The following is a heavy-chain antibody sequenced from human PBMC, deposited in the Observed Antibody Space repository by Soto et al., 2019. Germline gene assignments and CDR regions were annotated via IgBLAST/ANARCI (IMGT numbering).Heavy chain of an antibody. CDR3: AKGHQSCSTDTCTYYFDY. Sequence: GGSLRLSCAASGFTFSSYAMSWVRQAPGKGLEWVSGISGSGDSANYADSVKGRFTISRDNSKNTMYLEMNRLRVEDTALYFCAKGHQSCSTDTCTYYFDYWGRGILVTVSS. J-gene: IGHJ4*02. CDR1: GFTFSSYA. V-gene: IGHV3-23*01. D-gene: IGHD2-2*01. CDR2: ISGSGDSA.